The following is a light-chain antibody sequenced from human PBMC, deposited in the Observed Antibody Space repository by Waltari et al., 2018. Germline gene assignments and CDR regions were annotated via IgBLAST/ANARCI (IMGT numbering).Light chain of an antibody. CDR3: QSYDSRLGVV. CDR1: SSNIGAGYD. CDR2: GNA. Sequence: QSVRTQPPSVSGAPGQRVIISCTWSSSNIGAGYDVHWYQQLPGTAPKLLVYGNANQPTGLTGRITGSASGTSASLAITRLPAEDGADYSCQSYDSRLGVVFGGAPTVTVL. J-gene: IGLJ2*01. V-gene: IGLV1-40*01.